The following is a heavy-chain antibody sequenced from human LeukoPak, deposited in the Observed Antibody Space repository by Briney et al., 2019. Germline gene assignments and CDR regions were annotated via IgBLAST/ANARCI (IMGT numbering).Heavy chain of an antibody. J-gene: IGHJ6*03. D-gene: IGHD6-13*01. CDR1: GFTFSSYW. CDR2: IKQDGSEK. V-gene: IGHV3-7*01. CDR3: ARDQQSRDYYYYYMDV. Sequence: GRSLRLSCAASGFTFSSYWMSWVRQAPGKGLEWVANIKQDGSEKYYVDSVKGRFTISRDNAKNSLYLQMNSLRAEDTAVYYCARDQQSRDYYYYYMDVWGKGTTVTVSS.